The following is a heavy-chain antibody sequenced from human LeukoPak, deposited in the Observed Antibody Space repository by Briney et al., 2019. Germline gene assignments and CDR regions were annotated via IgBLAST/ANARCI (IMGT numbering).Heavy chain of an antibody. CDR3: ARPTETTAGYFFDY. CDR2: MNPYNGDT. CDR1: GYTFTGYY. J-gene: IGHJ4*02. Sequence: ASVKVSCKASGYTFTGYYMHWVRQAPGQGLEWMGWMNPYNGDTNFAQNLQGRVTMTRDKSTSTAYMELRNLRSDDTAVYYCARPTETTAGYFFDYWGQGTLVTVSS. D-gene: IGHD1/OR15-1a*01. V-gene: IGHV1/OR15-2*02.